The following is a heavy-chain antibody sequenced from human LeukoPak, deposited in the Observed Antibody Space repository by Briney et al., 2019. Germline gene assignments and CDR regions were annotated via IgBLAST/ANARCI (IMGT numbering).Heavy chain of an antibody. Sequence: SETLSLTCAVSGYSISSGYYWGWIRQPPGKGLEWIGSIYHSGSTYYNPSLKSRVTISVDTSKNQFSLKLSSVTAADTAVYYSARHSELMYIQGWFDPWGQGTLVTVSS. CDR3: ARHSELMYIQGWFDP. D-gene: IGHD1-1*01. CDR1: GYSISSGYY. J-gene: IGHJ5*02. CDR2: IYHSGST. V-gene: IGHV4-38-2*01.